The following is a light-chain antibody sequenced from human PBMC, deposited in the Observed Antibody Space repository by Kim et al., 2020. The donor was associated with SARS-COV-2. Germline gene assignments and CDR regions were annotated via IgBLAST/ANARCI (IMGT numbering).Light chain of an antibody. CDR2: VNSDGSH. V-gene: IGLV4-69*01. CDR1: SGHSSNA. Sequence: ASVKLTCTLNSGHSSNAIAWHQQQSEKGPRYLMKVNSDGSHTRGDGIPDRFSGSSSGTERILTISSLQSEDEADYFCQTWGSGIRVFGGGTQLTVL. J-gene: IGLJ3*02. CDR3: QTWGSGIRV.